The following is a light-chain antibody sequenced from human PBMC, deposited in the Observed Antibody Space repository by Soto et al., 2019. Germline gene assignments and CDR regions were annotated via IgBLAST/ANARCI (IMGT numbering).Light chain of an antibody. CDR3: QQYDSLPPFT. Sequence: DIQMTQSPSSLSASVGDRVTITCQASQDITNYLNWYQHKPGKAPKLLIYDASNLETGVPSRFSGSGSVTHFTFTISSLQPDDIAPYYCQQYDSLPPFTFGPGTKVDIK. J-gene: IGKJ3*01. V-gene: IGKV1-33*01. CDR2: DAS. CDR1: QDITNY.